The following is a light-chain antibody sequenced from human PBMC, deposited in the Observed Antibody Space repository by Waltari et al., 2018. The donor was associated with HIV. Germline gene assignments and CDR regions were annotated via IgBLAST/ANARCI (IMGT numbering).Light chain of an antibody. CDR3: AAWDDSLNGPV. V-gene: IGLV1-44*01. CDR1: SSNIGSNT. CDR2: TNN. J-gene: IGLJ2*01. Sequence: QSVLTQPPSASGTPGQRVTISCSGSSSNIGSNTVNWYQQLPGTAPKLLLYTNNQRPRGCPDRCAGSRSGTSASRAINGLQAKDEADYDCAAWDDSLNGPVFGGGTKLTVL.